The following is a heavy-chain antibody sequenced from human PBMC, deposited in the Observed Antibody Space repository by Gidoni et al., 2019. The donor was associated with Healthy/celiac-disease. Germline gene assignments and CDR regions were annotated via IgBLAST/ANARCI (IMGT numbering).Heavy chain of an antibody. CDR1: GFTFSSYG. CDR3: AKAVRGSSGWPYFDY. CDR2: ISYDGSNK. Sequence: QVQLVESGGGVVQPGRSLRLSGAASGFTFSSYGMHWVRQAPGKGLEWVAVISYDGSNKYYADSVKGRFTISRDNSKNTLYLQMNSLRAEDTAVYYCAKAVRGSSGWPYFDYWGQGTLVTVSS. V-gene: IGHV3-30*18. D-gene: IGHD6-19*01. J-gene: IGHJ4*02.